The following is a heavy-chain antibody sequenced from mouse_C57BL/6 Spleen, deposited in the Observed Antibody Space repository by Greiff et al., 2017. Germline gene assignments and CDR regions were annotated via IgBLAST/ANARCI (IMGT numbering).Heavy chain of an antibody. D-gene: IGHD1-1*01. V-gene: IGHV1-64*01. J-gene: IGHJ1*03. Sequence: QVQLQQPGAELVKPGASVKLSCKASGYTFTSYWMHWVKQRPGQGLEWIGMIHPNSGSTNYNEKFKSKATLTVDKSSSTAYMQLSSLTSEDSAVYYCARQTSVVATPWYFDVWGTGTTVTVSS. CDR1: GYTFTSYW. CDR3: ARQTSVVATPWYFDV. CDR2: IHPNSGST.